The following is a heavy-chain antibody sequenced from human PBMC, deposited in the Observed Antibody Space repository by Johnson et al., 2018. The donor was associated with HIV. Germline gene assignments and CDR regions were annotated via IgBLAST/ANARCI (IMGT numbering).Heavy chain of an antibody. J-gene: IGHJ3*02. CDR3: ARGTGTDDAFDI. D-gene: IGHD1-1*01. CDR1: GFTFSSYW. V-gene: IGHV3-7*03. CDR2: IKQDGSEK. Sequence: VQLVESGGGLVQPGGSLRLSCAASGFTFSSYWMTWVRQAPGKGLEWVANIKQDGSEKYYVDSVKGRFTISRDNPKNSLYLQMNSLRAEDTAVYYCARGTGTDDAFDIWGQGTMVTVSS.